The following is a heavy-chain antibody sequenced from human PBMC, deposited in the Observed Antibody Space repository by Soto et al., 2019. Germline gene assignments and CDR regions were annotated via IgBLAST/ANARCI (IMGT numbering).Heavy chain of an antibody. CDR3: ARAPYGGYAEDY. D-gene: IGHD2-8*01. Sequence: GVSLGLSFSASGFPFSSYCMHWVRQAPGKGLEWVSVIWYDGSNKYYADSVKGRFTISRDNSKNTLYLQMNSLRAEDTAVYYCARAPYGGYAEDYWGQGTLVNVSS. J-gene: IGHJ4*02. CDR1: GFPFSSYC. V-gene: IGHV3-33*01. CDR2: IWYDGSNK.